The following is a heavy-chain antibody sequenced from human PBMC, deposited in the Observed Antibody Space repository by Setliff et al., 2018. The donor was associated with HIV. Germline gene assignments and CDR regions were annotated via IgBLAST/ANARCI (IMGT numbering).Heavy chain of an antibody. CDR3: ARGLNYYGSGSYLPLGY. V-gene: IGHV4-34*01. CDR1: GGSFNDYY. CDR2: IDHSGST. Sequence: KPSETLSLTCDVYGGSFNDYYWTWIRQPPGKGLEWIGEIDHSGSTKYHASLKSRVTISIDTSKNQISLKLSSVAAADTAVYYCARGLNYYGSGSYLPLGYWGQGTLVTVSS. J-gene: IGHJ4*02. D-gene: IGHD3-10*01.